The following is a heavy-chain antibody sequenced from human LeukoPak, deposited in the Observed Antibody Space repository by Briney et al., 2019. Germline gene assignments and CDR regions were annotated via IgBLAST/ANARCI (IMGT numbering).Heavy chain of an antibody. J-gene: IGHJ3*02. CDR1: GFSFSGHW. Sequence: GGSLRLSCAASGFSFSGHWMNWVRQPPGKGLEWVANIKADGSEKYYVDSVKGRFTISRDDAKRTVDLQMDNLRAEDTAVYYCARGSGYSYGDDAFDIWGQGTMVTVSS. CDR2: IKADGSEK. V-gene: IGHV3-7*05. D-gene: IGHD5-18*01. CDR3: ARGSGYSYGDDAFDI.